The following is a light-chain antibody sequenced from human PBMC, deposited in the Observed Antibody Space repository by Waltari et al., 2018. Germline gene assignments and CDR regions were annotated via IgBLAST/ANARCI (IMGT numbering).Light chain of an antibody. CDR1: RSDIGLYDY. J-gene: IGLJ1*01. CDR3: SAYTATDTYV. CDR2: DVS. Sequence: SALTQPASMSGSPGQSITISCTGTRSDIGLYDYVSWYQQHPGKAPKLLISDVSQRPSGVTARFSGSKSGYTASLTISGLQTEDEADYDCSAYTATDTYVFGSGTTVTVL. V-gene: IGLV2-14*03.